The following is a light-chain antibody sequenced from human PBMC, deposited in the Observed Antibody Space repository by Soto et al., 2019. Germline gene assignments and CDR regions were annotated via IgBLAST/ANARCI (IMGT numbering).Light chain of an antibody. CDR3: SSYTSSSTRV. J-gene: IGLJ1*01. CDR1: SRDVGGYNY. CDR2: EVS. Sequence: QSVLTQPASVSGSPGQTMTISCTGTSRDVGGYNYVSWYQQHPGKAPKLMIYEVSNRPSGVSNRFSGSKSGNTASLTISGLQAEDEADYYCSSYTSSSTRVFGTGTKVTVL. V-gene: IGLV2-14*01.